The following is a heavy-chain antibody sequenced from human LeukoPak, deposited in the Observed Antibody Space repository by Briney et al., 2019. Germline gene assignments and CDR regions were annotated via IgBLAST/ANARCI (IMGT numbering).Heavy chain of an antibody. CDR1: GFTLRNYG. Sequence: GGSLRLSCAASGFTLRNYGMHWVRQAPGKGLEWVAILWYDGTTKYYPDSVKGRFTISRDNSKHMLYLQMNSLRAEDTAVYYCARGADIVATTYFDYWGQGTLVTVSS. D-gene: IGHD5-12*01. J-gene: IGHJ4*02. CDR2: LWYDGTTK. CDR3: ARGADIVATTYFDY. V-gene: IGHV3-33*01.